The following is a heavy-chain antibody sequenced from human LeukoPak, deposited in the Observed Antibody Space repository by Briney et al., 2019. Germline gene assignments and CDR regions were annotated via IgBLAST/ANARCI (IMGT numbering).Heavy chain of an antibody. J-gene: IGHJ6*03. CDR2: MNPNSGNT. V-gene: IGHV1-8*03. Sequence: GASVKVSCKASVYTFTSYDINWVRQAPGQALEWMGWMNPNSGNTVYAQKFQGRVTITRNTSISTAYMELSSLRSEDTAVYYCARGPTRYYYYYMDVWGKGTTVTVSS. CDR1: VYTFTSYD. CDR3: ARGPTRYYYYYMDV.